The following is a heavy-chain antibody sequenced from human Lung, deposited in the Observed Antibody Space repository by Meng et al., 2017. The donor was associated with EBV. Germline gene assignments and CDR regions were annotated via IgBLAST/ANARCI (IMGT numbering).Heavy chain of an antibody. CDR2: TNENGGIT. CDR3: SRDLVGSDDA. CDR1: GFRFSRYW. V-gene: IGHV3-74*01. D-gene: IGHD6-25*01. J-gene: IGHJ5*02. Sequence: EVQLVESGGGLVQPGGSLRLSCAASGFRFSRYWMHWVRQVPGKGLVWVSRTNENGGITNYADSVKGRFTISRDNTKNTLYLQMNSLRVEDTAVYFCSRDLVGSDDACGQGTLVTVSS.